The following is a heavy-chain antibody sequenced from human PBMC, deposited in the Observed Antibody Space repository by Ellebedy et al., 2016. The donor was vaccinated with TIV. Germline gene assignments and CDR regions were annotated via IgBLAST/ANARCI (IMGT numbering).Heavy chain of an antibody. J-gene: IGHJ6*02. D-gene: IGHD3-22*01. CDR2: IYSSGTT. CDR1: GDSITSYY. CDR3: ARDFGYYDSSGYHHYYGMDV. V-gene: IGHV4-4*07. Sequence: SETLSLTXSVSGDSITSYYWSWIRQPAGKGLEWIGRIYSSGTTNYNPSLKRRLTMSVDTSKNQFSLRLSSVSAADTAVYFCARDFGYYDSSGYHHYYGMDVWGQGTTVTVSS.